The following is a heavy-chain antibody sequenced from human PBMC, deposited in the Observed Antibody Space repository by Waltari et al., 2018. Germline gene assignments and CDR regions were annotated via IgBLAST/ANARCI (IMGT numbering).Heavy chain of an antibody. CDR3: ARETPPRGVRGVMDC. D-gene: IGHD3-10*01. V-gene: IGHV3-30*04. Sequence: QEQLVESGGGVVQPGRSLRLSCAASGFPFNTYAMHWFRQAPGKGLRWVTVISHDGRVEYYLDSVKGRFTISRDDSQNTLYLQMNTLRTEDTAVYFCARETPPRGVRGVMDCWGQGTLVTVSS. CDR2: ISHDGRVE. J-gene: IGHJ4*02. CDR1: GFPFNTYA.